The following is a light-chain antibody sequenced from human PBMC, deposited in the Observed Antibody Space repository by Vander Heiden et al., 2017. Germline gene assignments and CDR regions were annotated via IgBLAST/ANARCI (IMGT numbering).Light chain of an antibody. Sequence: VVLTHSPLSLPVTLGQPASIPCRSSRSLRDSDGNNYLNWYQQRPGQSPRRLIYKVSDRDSGVPDRFSGSGSGTDFTLKISRVEAEDVGVYYCMQGTQWPWTFGQGTRVEIK. V-gene: IGKV2-30*01. J-gene: IGKJ1*01. CDR3: MQGTQWPWT. CDR1: RSLRDSDGNNY. CDR2: KVS.